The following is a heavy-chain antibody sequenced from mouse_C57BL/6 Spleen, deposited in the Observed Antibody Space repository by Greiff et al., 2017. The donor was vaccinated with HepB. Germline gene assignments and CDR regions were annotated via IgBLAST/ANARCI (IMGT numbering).Heavy chain of an antibody. Sequence: QVQLQQSGPELVKPGASVKISCKASGYAFSSSWMNWVKQRPGKGLEWIGRIYPGDGDTNYNGKFKGKATLTADKSSSTAYMQLSSLTSEDSAVYFCARHYGDFDYWGQGTTLTVSS. CDR1: GYAFSSSW. CDR3: ARHYGDFDY. V-gene: IGHV1-82*01. CDR2: IYPGDGDT. J-gene: IGHJ2*01. D-gene: IGHD1-1*01.